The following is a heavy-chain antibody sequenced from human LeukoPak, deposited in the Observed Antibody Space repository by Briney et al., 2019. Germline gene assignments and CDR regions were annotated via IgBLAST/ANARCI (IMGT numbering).Heavy chain of an antibody. J-gene: IGHJ4*02. V-gene: IGHV4-34*01. CDR2: INHSGST. CDR1: GGSFSGYY. D-gene: IGHD4-23*01. Sequence: SETLSLTCAVYGGSFSGYYWNWIRQPPGKGLEWIGEINHSGSTNYNPSLKSRVTISVDTSKNQFSLKLSSVTAADTAVYYCARDYGGNSYPFDYWGQGTLVTVSS. CDR3: ARDYGGNSYPFDY.